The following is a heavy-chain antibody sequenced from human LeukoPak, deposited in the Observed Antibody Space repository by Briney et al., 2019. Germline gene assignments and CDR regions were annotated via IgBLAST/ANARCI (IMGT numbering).Heavy chain of an antibody. CDR2: IYHSGST. CDR3: ARLSPAAGTVDY. Sequence: SETLSLTCAVSGGSISSGGYSWSWIRQPPGKGLEWIGYIYHSGSTYYNPSLKGRVTISVDRSKNQFSLKLSSVTAADTAVYYCARLSPAAGTVDYWGQGTLVTVSS. J-gene: IGHJ4*02. V-gene: IGHV4-30-2*01. CDR1: GGSISSGGYS. D-gene: IGHD6-13*01.